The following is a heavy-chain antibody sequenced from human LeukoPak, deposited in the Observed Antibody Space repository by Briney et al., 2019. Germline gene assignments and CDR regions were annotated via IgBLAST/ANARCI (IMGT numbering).Heavy chain of an antibody. CDR1: GFIFSNYA. CDR2: VSTGGDVT. Sequence: GGSLRLSCTASGFIFSNYAMHWVRQAPGKGLEWVAVVSTGGDVTYYADSVKGRFTISRDNSNNAVYLQMNWLRVEDMAVYYCAREVRSIYFDYWGQGTLVTVYS. V-gene: IGHV3-30*14. J-gene: IGHJ4*02. CDR3: AREVRSIYFDY.